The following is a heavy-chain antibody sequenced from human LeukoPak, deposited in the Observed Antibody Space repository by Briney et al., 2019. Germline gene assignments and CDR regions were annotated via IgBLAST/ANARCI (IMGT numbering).Heavy chain of an antibody. Sequence: SETLSLTCAVSGGSISSSNWWSWVRQPPGKGLEWIGEIYHSGSTNYNPSLKSRVTISVDKSKNQFSLKLSSVTAADTAVHYCASQTAAAGYFDYWGQGTLVTVSS. CDR1: GGSISSSNW. D-gene: IGHD6-13*01. V-gene: IGHV4-4*02. J-gene: IGHJ4*02. CDR2: IYHSGST. CDR3: ASQTAAAGYFDY.